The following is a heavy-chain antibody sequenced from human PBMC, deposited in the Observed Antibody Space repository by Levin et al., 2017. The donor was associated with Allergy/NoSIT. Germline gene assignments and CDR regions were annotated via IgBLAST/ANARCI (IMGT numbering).Heavy chain of an antibody. Sequence: GESLKISCKASGYTFKNYGISGVRQAPGQGLEGKGWISTHKGNTNYAQRFQGRVTMTTDTSTSTADMELRSLISDDTAVYYCARFVVTPVSYFYMDVWGKGTTVTVSS. V-gene: IGHV1-18*01. CDR1: GYTFKNYG. J-gene: IGHJ6*03. D-gene: IGHD2-2*01. CDR2: ISTHKGNT. CDR3: ARFVVTPVSYFYMDV.